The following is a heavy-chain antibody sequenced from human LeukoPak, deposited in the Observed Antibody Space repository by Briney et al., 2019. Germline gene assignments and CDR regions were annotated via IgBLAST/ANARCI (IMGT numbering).Heavy chain of an antibody. D-gene: IGHD2-15*01. Sequence: SETLSLTCTVSGGSISNYYWSWIRQPAGKGLEWIGRIYTTGSTNYNPSLKSRVTISVDTSKNQFSLKLSSVTAADTAVYYCARTVVAYPMDVWGKGTTVTVSS. CDR3: ARTVVAYPMDV. CDR1: GGSISNYY. V-gene: IGHV4-4*07. J-gene: IGHJ6*04. CDR2: IYTTGST.